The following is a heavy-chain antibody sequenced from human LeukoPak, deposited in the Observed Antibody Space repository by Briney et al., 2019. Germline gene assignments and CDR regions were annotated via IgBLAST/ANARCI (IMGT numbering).Heavy chain of an antibody. V-gene: IGHV5-51*01. CDR3: ARGKPLDYYDTYAPTRGAFDI. D-gene: IGHD3-22*01. J-gene: IGHJ3*02. CDR2: IYPGDSDT. Sequence: GESLKISCKGSGYTFTTYWIAWVRQMPGKGLEWMGIIYPGDSDTRYSPSFQGQVTISVDKSNSSAYLQWSSLKASDTAIYYCARGKPLDYYDTYAPTRGAFDIWGQGTMVTVSS. CDR1: GYTFTTYW.